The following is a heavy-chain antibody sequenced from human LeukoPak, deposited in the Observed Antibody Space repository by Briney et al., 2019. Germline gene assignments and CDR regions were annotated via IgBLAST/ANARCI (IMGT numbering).Heavy chain of an antibody. CDR3: AKDRDSSGWYSRTPSG. CDR1: GFTFSSYA. CDR2: ISGSGGST. Sequence: GGSLRLSCAASGFTFSSYAMSWVRQAPGKGLEWVSAISGSGGSTYYADSVKGRFTISRDNSKNTLYLQMNSLRAEDTAVYYCAKDRDSSGWYSRTPSGWGQGTLVTVSS. V-gene: IGHV3-23*01. J-gene: IGHJ4*02. D-gene: IGHD6-19*01.